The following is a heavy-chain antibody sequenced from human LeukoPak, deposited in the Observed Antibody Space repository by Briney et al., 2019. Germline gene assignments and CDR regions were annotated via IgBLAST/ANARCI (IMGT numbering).Heavy chain of an antibody. V-gene: IGHV4-39*07. D-gene: IGHD2-15*01. J-gene: IGHJ5*02. CDR2: IYYSGST. CDR1: GGSISSSSYY. Sequence: SETLSLTCTVSGGSISSSSYYWGWIRQPPGKGLEWIGSIYYSGSTYYNPSLKSRVTISVDTSKNQFSLKLSSVTAADTAVYYGAREVAANGWFDPWGQGTLVTVSS. CDR3: AREVAANGWFDP.